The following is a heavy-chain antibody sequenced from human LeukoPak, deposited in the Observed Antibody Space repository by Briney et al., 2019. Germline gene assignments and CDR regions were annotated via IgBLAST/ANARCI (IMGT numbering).Heavy chain of an antibody. D-gene: IGHD6-13*01. CDR2: ISISSSPI. CDR1: GFTFSSYA. J-gene: IGHJ6*02. Sequence: GGSLRLSCAASGFTFSSYALNWVRQAPGKGLEWVSYISISSSPIYYAGSVKGRFTTSRDNAKNSLYLQMNSLRVEDTAVYYCAKSGGQQLVAAYGMDVWGQGTTVTVSS. CDR3: AKSGGQQLVAAYGMDV. V-gene: IGHV3-48*04.